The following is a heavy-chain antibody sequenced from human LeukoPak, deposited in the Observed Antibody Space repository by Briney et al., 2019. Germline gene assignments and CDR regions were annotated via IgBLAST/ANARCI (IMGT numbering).Heavy chain of an antibody. CDR3: ARDWGASGTYGETFDY. V-gene: IGHV1-18*01. CDR1: GYSFNSYG. J-gene: IGHJ4*02. D-gene: IGHD1-26*01. CDR2: ISAHNGNT. Sequence: GASVKVSCKASGYSFNSYGISWVRQAPGQGLEWMGWISAHNGNTKYARKFQGRVTMTTDISTSTAYMDLRSLRSDDTAVFYCARDWGASGTYGETFDYWGQGTLVTVSS.